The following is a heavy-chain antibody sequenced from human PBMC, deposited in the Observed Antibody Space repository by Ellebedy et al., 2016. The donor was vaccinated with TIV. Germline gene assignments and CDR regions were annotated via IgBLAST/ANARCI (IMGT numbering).Heavy chain of an antibody. Sequence: GESLKISXAASGFTFSSYAMSWVRQAPGKGLEWVSVISGSGGSTYYADFVKGRFTISRDNSKNTLYLQMNSLRAEDTALYYCAKGLAEPGDYSNYLGPWGQGTLVTVSS. J-gene: IGHJ5*02. CDR2: ISGSGGST. V-gene: IGHV3-23*01. CDR1: GFTFSSYA. D-gene: IGHD4-11*01. CDR3: AKGLAEPGDYSNYLGP.